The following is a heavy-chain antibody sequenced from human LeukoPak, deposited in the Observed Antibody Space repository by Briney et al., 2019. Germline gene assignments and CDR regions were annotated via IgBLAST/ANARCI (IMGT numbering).Heavy chain of an antibody. CDR3: ASRSSIWSGYQDTLYYFDS. D-gene: IGHD3-3*01. J-gene: IGHJ4*02. CDR2: IYYSGST. V-gene: IGHV4-59*01. CDR1: GXSISRYY. Sequence: SETLSLTFTVSGXSISRYYWSWIRQPPGKQVEWIGHIYYSGSTNYNPSLTSRVTISVDTSKNQFSLKLSSVTAADTAVYYCASRSSIWSGYQDTLYYFDSWGQGTLVTVSS.